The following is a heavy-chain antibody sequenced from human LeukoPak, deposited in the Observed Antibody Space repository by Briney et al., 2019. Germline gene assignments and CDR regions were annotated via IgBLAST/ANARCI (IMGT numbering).Heavy chain of an antibody. V-gene: IGHV4-34*01. CDR1: GGSFSGYY. CDR2: INHSGST. Sequence: SETLSLTCAVYGGSFSGYYWSWIRQPPGKGLEWMGEINHSGSTNYNPSLKSRVTISVDTSKNQFSLKMSAVTGADAVVYYCGRGRRTVAGFRYWGQGILVTVSS. D-gene: IGHD6-19*01. J-gene: IGHJ4*02. CDR3: GRGRRTVAGFRY.